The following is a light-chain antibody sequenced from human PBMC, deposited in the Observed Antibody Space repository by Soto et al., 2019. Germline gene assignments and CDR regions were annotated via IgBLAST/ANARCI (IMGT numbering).Light chain of an antibody. CDR2: AAS. J-gene: IGKJ1*01. Sequence: DIQMTQSPSSLSASVGDRVTITCRASQSIGKYLNWYQQKPGEAPNLLIYAASILQSGVPSRFSGSSSGTDFTLTITSLQPEDFATYYCHQTYGTTRTFGQGTRWISN. V-gene: IGKV1-39*01. CDR1: QSIGKY. CDR3: HQTYGTTRT.